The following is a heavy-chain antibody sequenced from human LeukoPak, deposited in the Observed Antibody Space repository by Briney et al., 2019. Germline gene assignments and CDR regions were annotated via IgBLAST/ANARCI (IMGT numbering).Heavy chain of an antibody. CDR1: GGSFSGYH. D-gene: IGHD4-17*01. CDR3: ARDPTTVTTLPYYFDF. Sequence: PSETLSLTCAVHGGSFSGYHWNWIRQSPEKGLEWIGEINDRGRTNYNPSLKSRVSLSVDTSRKEFSLKLSAVAAADTAVYYCARDPTTVTTLPYYFDFWGQGTLVTVSS. CDR2: INDRGRT. J-gene: IGHJ4*02. V-gene: IGHV4-34*01.